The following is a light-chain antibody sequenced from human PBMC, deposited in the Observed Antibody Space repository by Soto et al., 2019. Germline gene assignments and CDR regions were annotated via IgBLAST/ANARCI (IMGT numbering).Light chain of an antibody. CDR3: QQYNNWPPRVT. Sequence: EIVLTQSPATLSVSPGERATLSCRASQGVSSNLAWYQQKPGQGPRLLIYGASTRATGIPARFSGSGSGTEFTLNISSLQPEDFALYYCQQYNNWPPRVTFGQGTKVEFK. J-gene: IGKJ1*01. CDR2: GAS. CDR1: QGVSSN. V-gene: IGKV3-15*01.